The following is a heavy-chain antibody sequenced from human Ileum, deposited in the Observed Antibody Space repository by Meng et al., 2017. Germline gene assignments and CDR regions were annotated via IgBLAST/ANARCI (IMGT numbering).Heavy chain of an antibody. J-gene: IGHJ4*02. V-gene: IGHV4-61*01. D-gene: IGHD6-6*01. CDR1: GGSVSSGSHY. CDR2: IYYSGST. CDR3: ARSSTSPASYFFDY. Sequence: QVQLPESGPRLVRPSETLSLACTVSGGSVSSGSHYWSWIRQPPGKGLEWIGHIYYSGSTNYNPSLKSRVTISVDMSKNQFSLKLNSVTAADTAIYFCARSSTSPASYFFDYWGQGTLVTVSS.